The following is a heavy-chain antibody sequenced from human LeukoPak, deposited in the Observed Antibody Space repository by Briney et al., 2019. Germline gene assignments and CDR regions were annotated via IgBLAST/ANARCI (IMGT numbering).Heavy chain of an antibody. CDR1: GFSFSNYG. Sequence: GGSLRLSCAASGFSFSNYGMTWVRQAPGKGLEWVSSIRSMSSNTYYADSVRGRFTISRDNAKNSLYLQMNSLRAEDTAVYYCARVEIAAAGDFWYFNLWGRGTQVTFSS. J-gene: IGHJ2*01. CDR3: ARVEIAAAGDFWYFNL. V-gene: IGHV3-21*01. D-gene: IGHD6-13*01. CDR2: IRSMSSNT.